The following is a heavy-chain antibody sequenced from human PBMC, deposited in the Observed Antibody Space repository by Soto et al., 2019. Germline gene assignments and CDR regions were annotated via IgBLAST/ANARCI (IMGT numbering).Heavy chain of an antibody. CDR3: ARHPYYDFWSGYYYEDFYYYSYMDV. D-gene: IGHD3-3*01. Sequence: QLQLQESGPGLVKPLETLSLTCTVSGGSISSSSYYWGWIRQPPGKGLEWIGSIYYSGSTYNNPALKGCVTIAVDTSKSQFSLNLSSVTAADTAVYYCARHPYYDFWSGYYYEDFYYYSYMDVWGKGTTVTVSS. CDR1: GGSISSSSYY. CDR2: IYYSGST. V-gene: IGHV4-39*01. J-gene: IGHJ6*03.